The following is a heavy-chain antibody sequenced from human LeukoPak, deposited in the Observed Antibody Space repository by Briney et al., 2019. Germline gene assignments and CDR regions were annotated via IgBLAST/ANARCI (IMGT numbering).Heavy chain of an antibody. D-gene: IGHD3-3*01. V-gene: IGHV3-7*03. CDR1: GFTLSTYW. CDR2: IKEDGGEK. Sequence: GGSLRLSCEASGFTLSTYWMSWVRQAPGKGLEWVANIKEDGGEKYYVDSVKGRFTISRDNARNSLYLQMNSLRVEDSAVYYCAKDLGRFGVGVSLDFWGLGTLVTVAS. J-gene: IGHJ4*02. CDR3: AKDLGRFGVGVSLDF.